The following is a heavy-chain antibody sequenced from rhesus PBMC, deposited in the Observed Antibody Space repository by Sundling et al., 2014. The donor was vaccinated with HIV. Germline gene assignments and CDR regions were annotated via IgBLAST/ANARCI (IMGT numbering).Heavy chain of an antibody. CDR2: INGNTGST. CDR1: GASISGYW. Sequence: QVQLQESGPGLVKPSETLSLTCTVSGASISGYWWTWIRQPPGKGLEWIGEINGNTGSTNDNPSLKSRVTISRDTSKNQFSLNLRSVTAADTALYYCAISLSLGTKGVVYWGQGVLVTVSS. D-gene: IGHD1-38*01. V-gene: IGHV4-80*01. J-gene: IGHJ4*01. CDR3: AISLSLGTKGVVY.